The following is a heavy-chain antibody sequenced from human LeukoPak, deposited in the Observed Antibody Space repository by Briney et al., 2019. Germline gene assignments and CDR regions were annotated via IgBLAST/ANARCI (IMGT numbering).Heavy chain of an antibody. CDR2: VSDSGDVT. V-gene: IGHV3-23*01. CDR1: GFTFGTFA. D-gene: IGHD5-18*01. J-gene: IGHJ4*02. CDR3: ARYPSYSYSLDY. Sequence: GGSLRLSCVASGFTFGTFAMTWVRQAPGKGLEWVSTVSDSGDVTYSADSVKGRFTISRDNSGNTLFLRMVSLRAEDTAVYHCARYPSYSYSLDYWGPGNPGHRLL.